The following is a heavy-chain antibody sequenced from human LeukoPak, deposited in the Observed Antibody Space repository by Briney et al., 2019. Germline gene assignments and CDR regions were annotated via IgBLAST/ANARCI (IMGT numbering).Heavy chain of an antibody. D-gene: IGHD6-13*01. Sequence: GASVKVSCKASGYTFTGYYMHWVRQAPGQGLEWMGWINPNSGGTNYAQKFQGRVTMTRDTSISTAYMELSRLRSDDTAVYYCARDSSRYSSSWLFDYWGQGTLVTVSS. V-gene: IGHV1-2*02. CDR1: GYTFTGYY. CDR2: INPNSGGT. J-gene: IGHJ4*02. CDR3: ARDSSRYSSSWLFDY.